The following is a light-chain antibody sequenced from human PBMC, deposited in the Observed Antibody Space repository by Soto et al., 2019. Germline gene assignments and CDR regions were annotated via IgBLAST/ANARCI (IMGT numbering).Light chain of an antibody. CDR3: CSYAGSYISYV. V-gene: IGLV2-11*01. J-gene: IGLJ1*01. CDR2: DVS. CDR1: RSDVGGYNY. Sequence: QSALTQPRSVSGSPGQSVTISCTGTRSDVGGYNYVSWYQQHPGKAPKLMIYDVSKRPSGVPDRFSGSKSGNTASLTISGLQAEDEADYYCCSYAGSYISYVFGTGTKLTVL.